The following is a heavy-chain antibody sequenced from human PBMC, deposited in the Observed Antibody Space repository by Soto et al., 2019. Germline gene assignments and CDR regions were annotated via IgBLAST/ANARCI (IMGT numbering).Heavy chain of an antibody. CDR2: INHSGST. J-gene: IGHJ5*02. Sequence: PSETLSLTCAVYCGSFSGYYWSWIRQPPGKGLEWIGEINHSGSTNYNPSLKSRVTISVDTSKNQFSLKLSSVTAADTAVYYCARGPPYYDIFTQFDPWGQGTLVTVSS. CDR3: ARGPPYYDIFTQFDP. CDR1: CGSFSGYY. V-gene: IGHV4-34*01. D-gene: IGHD3-9*01.